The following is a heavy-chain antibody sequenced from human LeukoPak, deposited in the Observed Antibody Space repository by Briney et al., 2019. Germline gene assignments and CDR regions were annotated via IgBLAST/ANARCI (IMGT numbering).Heavy chain of an antibody. V-gene: IGHV4-59*05. CDR2: IYYSGST. Sequence: SETLSLTCTVSGGSISDYYWSWIRQPPGKGLEWIGSIYYSGSTYYNPSLKSRVTISVDTSKNQFSLKLSSVTAADTAVYYCASRPTAXTXVXXXWGQXTLXT. CDR1: GGSISDYY. J-gene: IGHJ4*02. D-gene: IGHD4-17*01. CDR3: ASRPTAXTXVXXX.